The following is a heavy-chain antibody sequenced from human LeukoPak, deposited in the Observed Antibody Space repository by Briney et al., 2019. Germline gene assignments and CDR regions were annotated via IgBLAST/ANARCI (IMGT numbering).Heavy chain of an antibody. CDR1: GGSISSYY. D-gene: IGHD1-14*01. J-gene: IGHJ3*02. CDR3: ARWHGKGAFDI. Sequence: PSQTLSLTCTVSGGSISSYYWSWIRQPPGKGLEWIGYIYYSGRTNYNPSLKSRVTISVDTSKNQFSLKLSSVTAADTAVYYCARWHGKGAFDIWGQGTMVTVSS. CDR2: IYYSGRT. V-gene: IGHV4-59*01.